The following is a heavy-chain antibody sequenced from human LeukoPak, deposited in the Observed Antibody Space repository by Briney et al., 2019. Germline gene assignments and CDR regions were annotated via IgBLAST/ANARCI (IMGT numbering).Heavy chain of an antibody. CDR1: GFTFDDYA. V-gene: IGHV3-9*01. J-gene: IGHJ6*02. CDR3: AKERVSRWYPNYYNYYGMDV. D-gene: IGHD6-19*01. CDR2: ISWNSGSI. Sequence: PGRSLGLSCAASGFTFDDYAMHWVRQAPGKGLEWVSGISWNSGSIGYADSVKGRFTISRDNAKNSLYLQMNSLRAEDTALYYCAKERVSRWYPNYYNYYGMDVWGQGTTVTVSS.